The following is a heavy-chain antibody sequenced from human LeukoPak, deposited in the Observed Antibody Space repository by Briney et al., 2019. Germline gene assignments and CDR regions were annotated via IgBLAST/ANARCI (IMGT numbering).Heavy chain of an antibody. CDR1: GFTFSNYA. V-gene: IGHV3-23*01. D-gene: IGHD5-24*01. Sequence: GGSLRLSCAGSGFTFSNYAMSWVRQAPGKGLEWVSSIVSSGGNTFYADSVKGRFTISRDNSENTLYLQMKSLRAEDTAVYYCARGDGYNFFDYWGQGTLVTVSS. CDR2: IVSSGGNT. J-gene: IGHJ4*02. CDR3: ARGDGYNFFDY.